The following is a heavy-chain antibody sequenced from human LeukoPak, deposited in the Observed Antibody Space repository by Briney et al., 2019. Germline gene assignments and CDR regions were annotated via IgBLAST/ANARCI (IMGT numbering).Heavy chain of an antibody. CDR2: INDGNGNT. J-gene: IGHJ6*02. CDR3: ARGPGSDSPPDYYYGMDV. CDR1: GYTFTIYR. V-gene: IGHV1-3*01. Sequence: ASVKVSCKASGYTFTIYRIHWVRQAPGQRLEWMAWINDGNGNTKYSEKFQGRVTISRDTSASTVYVELSSLRFEGTAVYYCARGPGSDSPPDYYYGMDVWGQGTTVTVSS. D-gene: IGHD2-21*01.